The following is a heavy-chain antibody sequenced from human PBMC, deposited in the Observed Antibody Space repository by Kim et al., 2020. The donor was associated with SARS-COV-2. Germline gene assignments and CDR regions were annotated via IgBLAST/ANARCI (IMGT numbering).Heavy chain of an antibody. Sequence: SETLSLTCTVSGGSISSGGYYWSWIRQHPGKGLEWIGYIYYSGSTYYNPSLKSRVTISVDTSKNQFSLKLNSVTAADTAVYYCARDRAPTLPYFEWTQYWYFDLWGRGTLVTVSS. CDR3: ARDRAPTLPYFEWTQYWYFDL. D-gene: IGHD3-9*01. CDR2: IYYSGST. V-gene: IGHV4-31*03. CDR1: GGSISSGGYY. J-gene: IGHJ2*01.